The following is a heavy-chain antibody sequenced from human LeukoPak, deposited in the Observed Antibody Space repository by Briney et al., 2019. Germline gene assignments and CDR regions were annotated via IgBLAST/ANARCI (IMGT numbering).Heavy chain of an antibody. Sequence: SQTLSLTCTVSGGSISSYYWSWIRQPPGKGLEWIGYIYYSGSTNYNPSLKSRVTISVDTSKNQFSLKLSSVTAADTAVYYCARGRSGYDYHDWGQGTLVTVSS. V-gene: IGHV4-59*01. CDR2: IYYSGST. CDR3: ARGRSGYDYHD. J-gene: IGHJ4*02. CDR1: GGSISSYY. D-gene: IGHD5-12*01.